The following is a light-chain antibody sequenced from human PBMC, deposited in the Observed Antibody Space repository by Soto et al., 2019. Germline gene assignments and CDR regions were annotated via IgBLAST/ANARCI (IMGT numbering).Light chain of an antibody. Sequence: DIQMTQSPSTLSAYVGDRVTITCRASQSISEWLAWYQQKPGKPPKILIYDASNFASGVPSRFSGSGSGTEFTLTISSLQPDDLATYYCQQYDPYCTFGQGTRVEIK. CDR2: DAS. CDR3: QQYDPYCT. J-gene: IGKJ2*02. CDR1: QSISEW. V-gene: IGKV1-5*01.